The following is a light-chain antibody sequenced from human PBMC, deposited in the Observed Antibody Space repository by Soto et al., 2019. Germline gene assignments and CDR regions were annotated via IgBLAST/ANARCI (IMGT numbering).Light chain of an antibody. Sequence: EIVLTQSPATLSLSPGERATLSCWASQSVSSYLAWYQHKPGQAPRLLIYDASNRATGIPARFSGSGSGTDFTLTISRLEPEDFAVYYCQQYGSSPTWTFGQGTKVDIK. V-gene: IGKV3-20*01. J-gene: IGKJ1*01. CDR3: QQYGSSPTWT. CDR2: DAS. CDR1: QSVSSY.